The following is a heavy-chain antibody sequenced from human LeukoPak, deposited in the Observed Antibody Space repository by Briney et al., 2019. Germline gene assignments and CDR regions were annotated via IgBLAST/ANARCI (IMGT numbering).Heavy chain of an antibody. CDR1: GFTVSSNY. J-gene: IGHJ4*02. CDR2: IYSGGST. Sequence: PGGSLRLSCAASGFTVSSNYMSWVRQAPGKGLEWVSVIYSGGSTYYADSVTGRFTISRDNSKNTLYLQMNSLRAEDTAVYYCARGLRRYYYDSSGYYPTDYWGQGTLVTVSS. CDR3: ARGLRRYYYDSSGYYPTDY. D-gene: IGHD3-22*01. V-gene: IGHV3-66*01.